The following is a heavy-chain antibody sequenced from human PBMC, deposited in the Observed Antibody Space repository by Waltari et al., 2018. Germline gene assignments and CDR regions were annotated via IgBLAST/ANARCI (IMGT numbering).Heavy chain of an antibody. Sequence: EVQLVESGGGLVQHGGSLRLSCVASGFTFSNSWMHWIRQAPGKGLLWVARINTDGIITNYADSVKGRFTISRDNAKNILYLQMNSLGDEDTAVYYCARDVAGEGSRWGQGALVTVSS. CDR1: GFTFSNSW. CDR2: INTDGIIT. D-gene: IGHD6-19*01. CDR3: ARDVAGEGSR. V-gene: IGHV3-74*01. J-gene: IGHJ4*02.